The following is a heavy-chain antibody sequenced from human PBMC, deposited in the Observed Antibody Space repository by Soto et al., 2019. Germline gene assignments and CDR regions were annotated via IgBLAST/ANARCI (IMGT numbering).Heavy chain of an antibody. D-gene: IGHD1-7*01. CDR1: GFTFSSYG. CDR3: ARGLEWRTTSYYYYYMDV. Sequence: GGSLRLSCAASGFTFSSYGMHWVRQAPGKGLEWVAIIWYDGSNKYYADSVKGRFTISRDNSKNTLYLQMNSLRAEDTAVYYCARGLEWRTTSYYYYYMDVWGKGTTVTVSS. V-gene: IGHV3-33*01. J-gene: IGHJ6*03. CDR2: IWYDGSNK.